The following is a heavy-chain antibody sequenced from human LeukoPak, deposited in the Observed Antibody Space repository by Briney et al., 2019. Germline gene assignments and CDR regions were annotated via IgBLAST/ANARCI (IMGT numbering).Heavy chain of an antibody. CDR1: GFTFSSCW. Sequence: AGGSLRLSCAASGFTFSSCWLSWVRQAPGKGLEWVSTIYTGGNTYYAASVKGRFTISRDFSKNTVFLHMNSLRAEDTAMYYCARGDDSGYYDYFDYWGQGALVTVSS. D-gene: IGHD3-22*01. CDR2: IYTGGNT. CDR3: ARGDDSGYYDYFDY. V-gene: IGHV3-53*01. J-gene: IGHJ4*02.